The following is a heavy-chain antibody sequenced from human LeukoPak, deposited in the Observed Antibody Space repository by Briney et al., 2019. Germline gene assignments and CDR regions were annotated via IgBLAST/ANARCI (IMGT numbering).Heavy chain of an antibody. Sequence: PGGSLRLTCAASGFIFSSHAMHWVRQAPGKGLEWVAGTSKDGSYKFYVDSVKGRFTNSRDNSKNTLYLQMNSLTPEDTAVYYCVRDPAYEYVWGTYRLDVYLDYWGQGTLVTVSP. CDR1: GFIFSSHA. CDR2: TSKDGSYK. D-gene: IGHD3-16*02. J-gene: IGHJ4*02. V-gene: IGHV3-30*01. CDR3: VRDPAYEYVWGTYRLDVYLDY.